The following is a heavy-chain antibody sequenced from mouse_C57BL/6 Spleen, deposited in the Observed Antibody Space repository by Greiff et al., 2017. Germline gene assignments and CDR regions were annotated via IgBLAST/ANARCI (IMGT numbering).Heavy chain of an antibody. CDR1: GYTFTSYW. V-gene: IGHV1-69*01. CDR3: VTTVVPYAMDD. J-gene: IGHJ4*01. D-gene: IGHD1-1*01. Sequence: QVQLQQPGAELVMPGASVKLSCKASGYTFTSYWMHWVKQRPGQGLEWIGEIDPSDSYTNYNQKFKGKSTLTVDKSSSTAYMQLSSLTSEDSAVYYCVTTVVPYAMDDWGQGTSVTVSS. CDR2: IDPSDSYT.